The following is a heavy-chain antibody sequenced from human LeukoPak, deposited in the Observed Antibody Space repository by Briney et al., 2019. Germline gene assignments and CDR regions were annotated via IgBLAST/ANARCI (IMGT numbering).Heavy chain of an antibody. CDR2: ISRSSSII. CDR3: AREDAFDI. J-gene: IGHJ3*02. V-gene: IGHV3-21*05. CDR1: GFTFSSCS. Sequence: GGSLRLSCAASGFTFSSCSMNWVRQAPGKGLEWISYISRSSSIIYYAGSVKGRFTISRDNAKNSLYLQTNSLRAEDTAVYYCAREDAFDIWGQGTMVTVSS.